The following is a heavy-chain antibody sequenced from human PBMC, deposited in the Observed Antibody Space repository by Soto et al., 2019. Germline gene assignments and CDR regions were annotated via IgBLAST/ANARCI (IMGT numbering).Heavy chain of an antibody. CDR2: IYYSGST. CDR1: GGSISSSSYY. J-gene: IGHJ4*02. Sequence: QLQLQESGPGLVKPSETLSLTCTVSGGSISSSSYYWGWIRQPPGKGLEWIGSIYYSGSTYYNPSLKSRVTISVDTSKNQFSLKLSSVTTADTAVYYCARQTRGYSGYDWGPTFGYFDYWGQGTLVTVSS. D-gene: IGHD5-12*01. CDR3: ARQTRGYSGYDWGPTFGYFDY. V-gene: IGHV4-39*01.